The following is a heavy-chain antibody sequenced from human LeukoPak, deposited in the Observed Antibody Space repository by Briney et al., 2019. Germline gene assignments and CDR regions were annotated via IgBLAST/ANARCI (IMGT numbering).Heavy chain of an antibody. J-gene: IGHJ4*02. D-gene: IGHD3-3*01. CDR3: ARGSYYDFWSGYGWETFFFDY. Sequence: SETLSLTCAVYGGSFSGYYWSWVRQPPGKGLEWIGEINYSGSTDYNSSLKSRVFISVDTSKNQFSLKVTSVSAADTAIYYCARGSYYDFWSGYGWETFFFDYWGQGHLVAVSS. V-gene: IGHV4-34*01. CDR2: INYSGST. CDR1: GGSFSGYY.